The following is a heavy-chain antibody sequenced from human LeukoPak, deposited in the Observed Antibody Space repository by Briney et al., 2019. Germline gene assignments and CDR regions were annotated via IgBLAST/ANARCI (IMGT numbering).Heavy chain of an antibody. CDR2: IWYDGSNK. V-gene: IGHV3-33*06. Sequence: GSLSLSCAASGFYAMHWVRQAPGTGLEGVAVIWYDGSNKYYADSVKGRFTISRDNSKNTLYLQMNSLRAEDTAVYYCAKDGVSGAPDYWGQGTLVTVSS. J-gene: IGHJ4*02. CDR3: AKDGVSGAPDY. CDR1: GFYA. D-gene: IGHD6-13*01.